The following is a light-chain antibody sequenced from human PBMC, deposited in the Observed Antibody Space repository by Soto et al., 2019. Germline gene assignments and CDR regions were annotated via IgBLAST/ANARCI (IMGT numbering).Light chain of an antibody. Sequence: DIQMTQSPSAMSASVGAASTITCRASQAIGNYLVWFQQRPGEVPKRLIYFASSVQYGVPSRFSGSGSGTHFTLTISSIQPEDFATYSCLQYSGYPWTFGQGTKV. CDR1: QAIGNY. V-gene: IGKV1-17*03. CDR3: LQYSGYPWT. J-gene: IGKJ1*01. CDR2: FAS.